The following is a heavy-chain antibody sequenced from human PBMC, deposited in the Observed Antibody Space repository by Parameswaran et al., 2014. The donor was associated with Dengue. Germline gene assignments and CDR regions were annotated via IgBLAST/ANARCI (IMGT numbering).Heavy chain of an antibody. CDR3: ARGQWGYGDQNWFDP. V-gene: IGHV1-2*02. CDR2: INPNSGGT. Sequence: WVRQAPGQGLEWMGWINPNSGGTNYAQKFQGRVTMTRDTSISTAYMELSRLRSDDTAVYYCARGQWGYGDQNWFDPWGQGTLVTVSS. J-gene: IGHJ5*02. D-gene: IGHD5-12*01.